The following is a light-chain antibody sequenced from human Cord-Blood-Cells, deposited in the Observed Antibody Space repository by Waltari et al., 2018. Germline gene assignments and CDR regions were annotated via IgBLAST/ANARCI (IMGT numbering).Light chain of an antibody. CDR2: DAS. CDR1: QGVSSY. J-gene: IGKJ4*01. V-gene: IGKV3-11*01. Sequence: EIVLTQSPATRSLSPGERAPLPCRASQGVSSYLAWSQQKPGQDPRLLIYDASNRATGIPARFSGSGSGTDFTLTISSLEPEDFAVYYCQQRSNWPLTFGGGTKVEIK. CDR3: QQRSNWPLT.